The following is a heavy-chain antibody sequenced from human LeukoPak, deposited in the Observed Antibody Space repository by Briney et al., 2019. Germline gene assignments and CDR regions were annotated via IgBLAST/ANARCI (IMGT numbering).Heavy chain of an antibody. V-gene: IGHV1-8*01. D-gene: IGHD2-2*02. CDR1: GYTFTSYD. CDR2: MNPNNGNT. CDR3: ATVGAGAAIFGRWGYNWFDP. J-gene: IGHJ5*02. Sequence: ASVKVSCKASGYTFTSYDINWVRQATGQGLEWMGWMNPNNGNTDYAQKFQGRVTLTRNTSISTAYMELSSLRSEDTAVYYCATVGAGAAIFGRWGYNWFDPWGQGTLVTVSS.